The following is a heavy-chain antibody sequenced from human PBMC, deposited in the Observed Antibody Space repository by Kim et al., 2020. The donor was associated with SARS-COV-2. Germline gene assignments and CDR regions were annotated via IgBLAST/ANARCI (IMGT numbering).Heavy chain of an antibody. D-gene: IGHD6-19*01. V-gene: IGHV3-23*01. CDR3: AKKGSSGWPGNYFDY. CDR1: GFTFNNYA. J-gene: IGHJ4*01. CDR2: INNGGGAT. Sequence: GGSLRLSCAASGFTFNNYAMTWVRQAPGKGLEWVSTINNGGGATWYADSMKGRFTISRDNSKSTLFLQMNSLRAEDTALYYCAKKGSSGWPGNYFDYWG.